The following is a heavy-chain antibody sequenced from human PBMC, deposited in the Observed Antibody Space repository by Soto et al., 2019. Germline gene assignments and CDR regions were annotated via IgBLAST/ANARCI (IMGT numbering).Heavy chain of an antibody. CDR2: MNPNSGNT. D-gene: IGHD6-13*01. CDR3: AIRVWGQQLVNFDP. Sequence: QVQLVQSGAEVKKPGASVKVSCKASGYTFTSYVINWVRQATGQGREWMGWMNPNSGNTGYAQKFQGRVTMTRNTSISTAYMELSSLRSEDTAVYYCAIRVWGQQLVNFDPWGQGTLVTVSS. V-gene: IGHV1-8*01. CDR1: GYTFTSYV. J-gene: IGHJ5*02.